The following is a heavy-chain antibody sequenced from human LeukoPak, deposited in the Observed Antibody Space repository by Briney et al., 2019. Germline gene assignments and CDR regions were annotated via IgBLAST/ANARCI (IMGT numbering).Heavy chain of an antibody. J-gene: IGHJ4*02. V-gene: IGHV3-23*01. CDR1: GFTFSSYV. CDR2: ISGSDDRT. D-gene: IGHD5-12*01. Sequence: GGSLRLSCAASGFTFSSYVMNWLRQAPGEGLECVSTISGSDDRTFYADSVKGRFTISRNNSKNTVDLQMNSLRAGDTAVYYCAKVQRSDFDMNFDSWGQGTLVTVSS. CDR3: AKVQRSDFDMNFDS.